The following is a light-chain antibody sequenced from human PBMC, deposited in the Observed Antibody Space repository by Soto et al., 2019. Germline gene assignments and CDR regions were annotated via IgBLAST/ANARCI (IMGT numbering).Light chain of an antibody. CDR1: QGVLYTPNAKYY. J-gene: IGKJ5*01. Sequence: VMTQSPEYLARSLCGNARINYNCSQGVLYTPNAKYYLAWYQQKPGQAPRLLIYGAYTRGTGVPARFSGSGSGTEFTLTISSLQSEDFEVYYCQQYNNWPITFGKGTRLEIK. CDR2: GAY. V-gene: IGKV3-15*01. CDR3: QQYNNWPIT.